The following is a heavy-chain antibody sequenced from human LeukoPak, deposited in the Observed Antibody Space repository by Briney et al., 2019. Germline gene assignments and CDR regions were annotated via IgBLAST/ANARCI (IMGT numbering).Heavy chain of an antibody. J-gene: IGHJ4*02. CDR1: GGSISSYY. Sequence: PSETLSLTCTVSGGSISSYYWSWIRQPAGKGLERIGRISTSGSTHYNPSLTSGVTMSVDTSKNQFSLKLGARSAADTAAYYCARDKSPDWLFDYWGQGTLVTVSS. CDR2: ISTSGST. D-gene: IGHD2-21*01. CDR3: ARDKSPDWLFDY. V-gene: IGHV4-4*07.